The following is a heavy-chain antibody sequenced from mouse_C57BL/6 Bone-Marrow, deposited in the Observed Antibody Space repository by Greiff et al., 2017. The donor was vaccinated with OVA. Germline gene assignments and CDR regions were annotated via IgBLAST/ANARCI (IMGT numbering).Heavy chain of an antibody. CDR1: GYSFTGYY. Sequence: VQLQQSGPELVKPGASVKISCKAPGYSFTGYYMNWVKQSPEKSLEWIGEINPSTGGTTYNQKFKAKATLTVDKSSSTAYMQRKSLTSEDSAVYYCARKGPYGSRFAYWGQGTLVTVSA. V-gene: IGHV1-42*01. D-gene: IGHD1-1*01. J-gene: IGHJ3*01. CDR3: ARKGPYGSRFAY. CDR2: INPSTGGT.